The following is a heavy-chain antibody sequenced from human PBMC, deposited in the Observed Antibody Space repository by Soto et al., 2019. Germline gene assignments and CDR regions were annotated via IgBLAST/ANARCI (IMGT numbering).Heavy chain of an antibody. J-gene: IGHJ4*02. CDR3: TKDREFTYYDLWSGYYAFDS. CDR2: ISSVGGST. D-gene: IGHD3-3*01. CDR1: GFTFSSYA. Sequence: EVHLLESGGGLVLPGVSLRLSCAGSGFTFSSYAMSWVRQAPGKGLEWVSAISSVGGSTYYADSVKGRFIISRDNSENTLYLPVNSLRAEDTAIYYCTKDREFTYYDLWSGYYAFDSWGQGTLVTVSS. V-gene: IGHV3-23*01.